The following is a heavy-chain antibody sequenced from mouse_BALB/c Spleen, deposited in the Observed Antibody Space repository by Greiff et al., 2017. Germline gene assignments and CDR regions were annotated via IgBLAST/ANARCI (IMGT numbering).Heavy chain of an antibody. D-gene: IGHD1-1*01. CDR1: GYTFTDYA. Sequence: VQLQQSGAELVRPGVSVKISCKGSGYTFTDYAMHWVKQSHAKSLEWIGVISTYYGDASYNQKFKGKATMTVDKSSSTAYMELARLTSEDSAIYYCAREDITTRYFDVWGAGTTVTVSS. CDR2: ISTYYGDA. J-gene: IGHJ1*01. CDR3: AREDITTRYFDV. V-gene: IGHV1S137*01.